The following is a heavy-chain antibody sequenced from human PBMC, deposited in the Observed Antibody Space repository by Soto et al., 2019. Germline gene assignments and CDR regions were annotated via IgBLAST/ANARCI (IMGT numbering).Heavy chain of an antibody. CDR1: GFTVRINY. CDR2: IYSGGST. CDR3: ARGRDYYDSSALF. V-gene: IGHV3-53*01. Sequence: SLRLCCSASGFTVRINYMSCVRQAPGKGLEWVSVIYSGGSTYYADSVKGRFTISRDNSKNTLYLQMNSLRAEDTAVYYCARGRDYYDSSALFWGQGTMVTVSS. J-gene: IGHJ3*01. D-gene: IGHD3-22*01.